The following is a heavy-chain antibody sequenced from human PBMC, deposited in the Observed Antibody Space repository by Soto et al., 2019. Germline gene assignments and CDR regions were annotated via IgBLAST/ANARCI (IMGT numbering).Heavy chain of an antibody. CDR1: GGTFNSYY. Sequence: KPSETLSLTCAVYGGTFNSYYWSWIRQSPGKGLEWIGEISHDGSTNCNPSLKSRVIMSVDTSKSQFSLRLTSVTAADTGVYYCARSSHLEWSNFDSWGHGTLVTVSS. D-gene: IGHD3-3*01. J-gene: IGHJ4*01. V-gene: IGHV4-34*01. CDR3: ARSSHLEWSNFDS. CDR2: ISHDGST.